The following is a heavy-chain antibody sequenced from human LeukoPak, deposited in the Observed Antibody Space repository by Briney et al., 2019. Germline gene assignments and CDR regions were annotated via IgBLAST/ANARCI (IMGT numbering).Heavy chain of an antibody. Sequence: GGSLRLSCAASGFTFSSYSMNWVRQAPGKGLEWVSAISGSGDGTYYADSVKGRFTISRDNSKNTLYLQMYSLRAEDTALYYCAKISGYYPSDYWGQGTLVTVSS. D-gene: IGHD3-22*01. CDR1: GFTFSSYS. CDR3: AKISGYYPSDY. CDR2: ISGSGDGT. J-gene: IGHJ4*02. V-gene: IGHV3-23*01.